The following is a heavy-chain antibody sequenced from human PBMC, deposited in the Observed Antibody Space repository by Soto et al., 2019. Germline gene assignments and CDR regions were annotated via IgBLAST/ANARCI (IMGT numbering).Heavy chain of an antibody. CDR2: ISYDGSNK. J-gene: IGHJ6*02. D-gene: IGHD2-21*02. V-gene: IGHV3-30*04. CDR1: GFTFSSYA. CDR3: ARDQGCGGDCYSYYYGMDV. Sequence: GGSLRLSCAASGFTFSSYAMHWVRQAPGKGLEWVAVISYDGSNKYYADSVKGRFTISRDNSKNTLDLQMNSLRAEDTAVYYCARDQGCGGDCYSYYYGMDVWGQGTTVTVSS.